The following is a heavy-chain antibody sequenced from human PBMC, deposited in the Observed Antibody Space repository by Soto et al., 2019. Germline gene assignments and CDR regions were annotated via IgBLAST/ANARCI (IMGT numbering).Heavy chain of an antibody. CDR1: GGSITSDDYY. Sequence: QVQLQESGPGLVKPSQSLSLTCTVSGGSITSDDYYWSWIRQPPGRGLEWIGYIFYSGSTHYNPSLKSRFIISLDTSKKQVSLKLSSVTAAETAVYYCASANCGGDCSYRHDRYYFESWGQGTLVTVSS. J-gene: IGHJ4*02. V-gene: IGHV4-30-4*01. D-gene: IGHD2-21*02. CDR3: ASANCGGDCSYRHDRYYFES. CDR2: IFYSGST.